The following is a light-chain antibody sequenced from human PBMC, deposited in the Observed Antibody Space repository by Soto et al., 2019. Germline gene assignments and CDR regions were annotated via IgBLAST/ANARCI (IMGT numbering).Light chain of an antibody. Sequence: QSALTQPASVSGSPGQSITISCTGTSSDVGSYNLVSWYQQHPGKAPKLMIYEGSKRPSGVSNRFSGSKSGNTASLTISGLQAEDEADYYCFSYTGSGTLVFGTATKLTVL. CDR1: SSDVGSYNL. V-gene: IGLV2-14*02. CDR3: FSYTGSGTLV. J-gene: IGLJ1*01. CDR2: EGS.